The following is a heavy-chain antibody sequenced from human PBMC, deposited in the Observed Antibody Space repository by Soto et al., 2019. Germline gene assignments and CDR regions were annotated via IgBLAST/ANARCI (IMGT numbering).Heavy chain of an antibody. CDR3: AKRRGYSNGEXDY. CDR1: GYTFSSYG. D-gene: IGHD5-18*01. Sequence: APVKGSRKASGYTFSSYGINRVRQAPGQGLEWMGWITAYNGNTNYAQKLQDRVTMTTDTSTSTAYMELRSLRSDDTAVYYCAKRRGYSNGEXDYWGQGTLVTVSS. CDR2: ITAYNGNT. V-gene: IGHV1-18*01. J-gene: IGHJ4*02.